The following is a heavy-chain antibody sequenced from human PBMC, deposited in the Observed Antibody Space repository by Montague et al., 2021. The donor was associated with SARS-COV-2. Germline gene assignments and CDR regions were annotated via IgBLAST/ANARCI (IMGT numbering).Heavy chain of an antibody. J-gene: IGHJ6*02. D-gene: IGHD3-10*01. CDR1: GFTFSSYS. CDR2: ISSSSSYI. CDR3: ARERTVVIITGYYYYGVDV. V-gene: IGHV3-21*01. Sequence: FLRLSCAASGFTFSSYSMNWVRQAPGKGLEWVSSISSSSSYIYYADSVKGRFTISRDNAKNSLYLQMNSLRAEDTAVYFCARERTVVIITGYYYYGVDVWGQGTTVTVSS.